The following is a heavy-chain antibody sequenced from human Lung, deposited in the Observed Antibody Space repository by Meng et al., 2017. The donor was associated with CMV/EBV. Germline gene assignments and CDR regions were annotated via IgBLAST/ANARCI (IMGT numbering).Heavy chain of an antibody. D-gene: IGHD3-10*01. Sequence: GGSLRLXCAASGFTFSSFSMNWVRQAPGKGLEWVSSISGGSNYIYYADSVKGRFTISRDNAKNSLYLQMNSLRAEDTAVYYCARNSFRGSGSYYNDWGQGTLVTVSS. V-gene: IGHV3-21*01. CDR2: ISGGSNYI. J-gene: IGHJ4*02. CDR1: GFTFSSFS. CDR3: ARNSFRGSGSYYND.